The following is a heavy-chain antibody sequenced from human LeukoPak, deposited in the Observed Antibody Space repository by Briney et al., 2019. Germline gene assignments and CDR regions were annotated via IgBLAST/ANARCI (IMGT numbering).Heavy chain of an antibody. D-gene: IGHD4-23*01. J-gene: IGHJ3*02. V-gene: IGHV4-59*08. CDR2: IYYSGST. CDR1: GGSISSYY. Sequence: SETLPLTCTISGGSISSYYWSWIRQPPGKGLEWIEYIYYSGSTNYNPSLKSRVTISVDTSKNQFSLKLRSVPAADTAVYYCARHTGYGGNSGDAFDIWGQGTMVTVSS. CDR3: ARHTGYGGNSGDAFDI.